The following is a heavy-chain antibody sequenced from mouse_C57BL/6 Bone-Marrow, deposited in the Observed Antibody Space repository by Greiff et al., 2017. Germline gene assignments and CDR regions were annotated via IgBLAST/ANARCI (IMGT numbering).Heavy chain of an antibody. J-gene: IGHJ2*01. CDR2: ISDSGSYT. Sequence: EVKLMESGGGLVKPGGSLKLSCAASGFTFSSYAMSWVRQTPEKRLEWVATISDSGSYTYYPDNVKGRFTISIDNAKNNLYLQMSHLKSEDTAMYYCARERDCGSSYGFDYWGQGTTLTVSS. V-gene: IGHV5-4*01. D-gene: IGHD1-1*01. CDR3: ARERDCGSSYGFDY. CDR1: GFTFSSYA.